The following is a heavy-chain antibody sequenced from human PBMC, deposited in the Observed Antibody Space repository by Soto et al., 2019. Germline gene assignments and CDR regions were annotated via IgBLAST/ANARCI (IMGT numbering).Heavy chain of an antibody. CDR2: INSDGSST. Sequence: GGSLRLSCAASGFTCSSYWMHWVRQAPGKGLVWVSRINSDGSSTSYADSVKGRFTISRDNAKNTLYLQMNSLRAEDTAVYYCATNPDARYDSLEEYFDYWGQGTLVTVSS. CDR3: ATNPDARYDSLEEYFDY. V-gene: IGHV3-74*01. CDR1: GFTCSSYW. D-gene: IGHD3-22*01. J-gene: IGHJ4*02.